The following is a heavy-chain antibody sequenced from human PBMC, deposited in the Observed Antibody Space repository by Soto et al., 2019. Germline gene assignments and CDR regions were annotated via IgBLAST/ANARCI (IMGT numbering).Heavy chain of an antibody. D-gene: IGHD3-3*01. CDR3: ARDRSPDFGLDV. CDR2: ISDGGERT. Sequence: EVLLLESGGDSVQPGGSLRLSCIGSGFTFSDYVMSWVRQVPGKGLEWVSSISDGGERTDYRDSVRGRFTISRDNARFTLHLQMNSLRVDDTATYFCARDRSPDFGLDVWGQGTTVTVSS. J-gene: IGHJ6*02. CDR1: GFTFSDYV. V-gene: IGHV3-23*01.